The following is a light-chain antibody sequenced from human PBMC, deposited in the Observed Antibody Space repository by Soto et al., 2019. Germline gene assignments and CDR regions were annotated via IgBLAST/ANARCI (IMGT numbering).Light chain of an antibody. CDR1: SSDVGGYNY. V-gene: IGLV2-14*01. CDR2: DVS. Sequence: QSALTQPASVSGSPGQSITISCTGTSSDVGGYNYVSWYQQHPGKAPKLMIYDVSNRPSGVSNRFSDSKSGNTASLTISGLQAEDEADYYCSSYTSSSTYVFGTGTQLTVL. J-gene: IGLJ1*01. CDR3: SSYTSSSTYV.